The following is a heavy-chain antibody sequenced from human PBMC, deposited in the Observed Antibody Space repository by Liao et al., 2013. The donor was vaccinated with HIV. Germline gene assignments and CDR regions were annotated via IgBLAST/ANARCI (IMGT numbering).Heavy chain of an antibody. D-gene: IGHD1-26*01. Sequence: QVQLQESGPGLVKPSQTLSLTCTVSGDSITSGSYYWSWIRQPPGKGLEWIGHIYYSGSTNYNSSLKTRVTISVDTSKNQFSLKLSSVTAADTAVYYCARGEVGRMGWGFDYWGQGTLVTVSS. J-gene: IGHJ4*02. CDR3: ARGEVGRMGWGFDY. CDR2: IYYSGST. CDR1: GDSITSGSYY. V-gene: IGHV4-61*01.